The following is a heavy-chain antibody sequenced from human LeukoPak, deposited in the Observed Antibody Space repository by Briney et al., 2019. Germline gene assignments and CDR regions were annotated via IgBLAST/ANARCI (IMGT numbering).Heavy chain of an antibody. J-gene: IGHJ4*02. D-gene: IGHD3-9*01. Sequence: SETLSLTCAVYGGSFSGYYWSWIRQPPGKGLEWIGEINHSGSTNYNPSLKSRDTISADTSKNQFSLKLSSVTAADTAVYYCARRRYYDILTGYYNVPFDYWGQGTLVTVSS. CDR3: ARRRYYDILTGYYNVPFDY. CDR2: INHSGST. CDR1: GGSFSGYY. V-gene: IGHV4-34*01.